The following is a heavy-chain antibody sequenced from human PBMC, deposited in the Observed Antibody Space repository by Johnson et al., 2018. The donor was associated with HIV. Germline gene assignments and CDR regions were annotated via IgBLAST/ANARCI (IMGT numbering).Heavy chain of an antibody. V-gene: IGHV3-9*01. CDR1: GFTFSSYA. CDR3: ARYFGVDIYDAFDI. Sequence: VQLVESGGGVVQPGRSLRLSCAASGFTFSSYAMHWDRQVPGKGLEWVSGISWNSGSTGYADSVKGRFSISRDNAKTSLYLQMNSLRAEDTALYYCARYFGVDIYDAFDIWGQGTMVTVSS. CDR2: ISWNSGST. J-gene: IGHJ3*02. D-gene: IGHD3-3*01.